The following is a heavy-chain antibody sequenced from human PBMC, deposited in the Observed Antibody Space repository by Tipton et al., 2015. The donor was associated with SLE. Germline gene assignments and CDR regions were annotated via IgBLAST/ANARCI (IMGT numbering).Heavy chain of an antibody. D-gene: IGHD6-6*01. CDR3: ARDPRGYSNSED. CDR1: GGSFSGYY. J-gene: IGHJ4*02. CDR2: IYYSGST. Sequence: TLSLTCAVYGGSFSGYYWSWIRQPPGKGLEWIGYIYYSGSTNYNPSLKSRVTISVDTSKNQFSLKLSSVTAADTAVYYCARDPRGYSNSEDWGQGTLVTVSS. V-gene: IGHV4-59*01.